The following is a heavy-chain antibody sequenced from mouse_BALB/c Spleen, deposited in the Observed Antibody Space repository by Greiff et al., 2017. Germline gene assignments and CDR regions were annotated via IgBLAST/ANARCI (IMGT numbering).Heavy chain of an antibody. J-gene: IGHJ3*01. CDR2: ISNGGGST. D-gene: IGHD4-1*01. V-gene: IGHV5-12-2*01. CDR3: ARELGAY. CDR1: GFTFSSYT. Sequence: EVKLVESGGGLVQPGGSLKLSCAASGFTFSSYTMSWVRQTPEKRLEWVAYISNGGGSTYYPDTVKGRFTISRDNAKNTLYLQMSSLKSEDTAMYYCARELGAYWGPGTLVTVSA.